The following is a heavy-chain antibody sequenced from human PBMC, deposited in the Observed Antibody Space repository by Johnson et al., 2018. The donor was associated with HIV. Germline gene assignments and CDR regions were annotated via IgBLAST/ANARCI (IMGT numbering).Heavy chain of an antibody. V-gene: IGHV3-30-3*01. D-gene: IGHD3-16*01. CDR1: GFSFSSFA. J-gene: IGHJ3*02. CDR3: AGGGSDVFDI. Sequence: VQLVESGGGVVQPGGSLRLSCVASGFSFSSFAMHWVRQAPGKGLQWVAVMSFDETNSYDSDSVDVKGRFTISRDNSKNTLYLQMNSLRADDTAGYYCAGGGSDVFDIWGRGTMVTVSS. CDR2: MSFDETNS.